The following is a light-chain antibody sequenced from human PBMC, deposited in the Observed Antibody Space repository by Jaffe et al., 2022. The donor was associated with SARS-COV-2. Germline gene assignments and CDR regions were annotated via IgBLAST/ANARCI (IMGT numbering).Light chain of an antibody. CDR2: DVS. J-gene: IGLJ3*02. CDR3: SSYTSRTTWV. V-gene: IGLV2-14*01. Sequence: QSALTQPASVSGSPGQSITIACTGSSSDVGNYNYVSWYQQPPGKAPKVIIYDVSNRPSGVSNRFSGSKSGNTASLTISGLQAEDEADYYCSSYTSRTTWVFGGGTKLTVL. CDR1: SSDVGNYNY.